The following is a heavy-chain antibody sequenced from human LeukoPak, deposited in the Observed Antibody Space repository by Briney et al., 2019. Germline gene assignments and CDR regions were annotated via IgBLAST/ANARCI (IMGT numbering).Heavy chain of an antibody. J-gene: IGHJ4*02. D-gene: IGHD2-15*01. Sequence: PSDPLSLTCTLCGGSLSRSRYYCGWVRQPRAKGLEWIVSLYYSESTYYNPSLTSRVTISVDTPKNQFSLKLSSGTAADTAVYYCAGGGDCSGGSCSWFDYWGQGTLVTVSS. V-gene: IGHV4-39*07. CDR3: AGGGDCSGGSCSWFDY. CDR1: GGSLSRSRYY. CDR2: LYYSEST.